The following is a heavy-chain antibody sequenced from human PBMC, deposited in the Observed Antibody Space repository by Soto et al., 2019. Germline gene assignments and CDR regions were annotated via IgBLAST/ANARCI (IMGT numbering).Heavy chain of an antibody. CDR1: GFTFSSYA. CDR3: ARDYYGSGDYYYGMDV. Sequence: PGGSLRLSCAASGFTFSSYAMHWVRQAPGKGLEWVAVISYDGSNIYYADSVKGRFTISRYNSNITLYLQMNSLRAEDTVVYYCARDYYGSGDYYYGMDVWGQGTTVTVSS. V-gene: IGHV3-30-3*01. J-gene: IGHJ6*02. CDR2: ISYDGSNI. D-gene: IGHD3-10*01.